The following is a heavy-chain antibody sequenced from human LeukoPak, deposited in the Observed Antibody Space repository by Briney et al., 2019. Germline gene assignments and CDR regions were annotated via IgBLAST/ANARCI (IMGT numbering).Heavy chain of an antibody. V-gene: IGHV1-18*01. CDR3: ARDRHYGDYGDYFDY. Sequence: ASVKVSCKASGYTFTSYGISWVRQAPGQGLEWMGWISAYNGNTNYAQKLQGRVTMTTDTSTSTAYMELRSLRSDDTAVYYCARDRHYGDYGDYFDYWGQGTLVTVSS. CDR1: GYTFTSYG. J-gene: IGHJ4*02. D-gene: IGHD4-17*01. CDR2: ISAYNGNT.